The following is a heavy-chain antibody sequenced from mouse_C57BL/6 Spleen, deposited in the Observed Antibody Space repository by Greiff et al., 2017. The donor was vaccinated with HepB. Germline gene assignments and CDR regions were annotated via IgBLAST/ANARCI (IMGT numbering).Heavy chain of an antibody. J-gene: IGHJ2*01. CDR1: GFSLTSYA. V-gene: IGHV2-9-1*01. CDR3: ARGGVYYGSTYFDY. Sequence: VQRVESGPGLVAPSQSLSITCTVSGFSLTSYAISWVRQPPGKGLEWLGVIWTGGGTNYNSALKSRLSISKDNSKSQVFLKMNSLQTDDTARYYCARGGVYYGSTYFDYWGQGTTLTVSS. D-gene: IGHD1-1*01. CDR2: IWTGGGT.